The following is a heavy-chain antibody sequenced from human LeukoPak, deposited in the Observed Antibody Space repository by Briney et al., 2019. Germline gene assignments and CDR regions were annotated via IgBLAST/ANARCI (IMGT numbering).Heavy chain of an antibody. CDR2: INHSGST. Sequence: SETLSLTCAVYGGSFSGYYWSWIRQPPGKGLEWIGEINHSGSTNYNPSLKSRVTISVDTSKNQFSLKLSSVTAADTAVYYCARDWDIVVVPAANKPLDYWGQGTLVTVSS. CDR3: ARDWDIVVVPAANKPLDY. V-gene: IGHV4-34*01. J-gene: IGHJ4*02. CDR1: GGSFSGYY. D-gene: IGHD2-2*01.